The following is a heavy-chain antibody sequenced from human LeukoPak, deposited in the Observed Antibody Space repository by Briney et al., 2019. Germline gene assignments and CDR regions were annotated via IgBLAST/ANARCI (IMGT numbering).Heavy chain of an antibody. V-gene: IGHV3-69-1*01. CDR1: GFTFSDYS. J-gene: IGHJ4*02. CDR2: ISGRSTI. Sequence: GGSLRLSCAASGFTFSDYSMNWVRQAPGKGLEWVSYISGRSTIYYADSVKGRFTISRDNAKNSLYLQMNSLRVEDTAVYYCARDERGGYSYGLGFDYWGQGTLVTVSS. CDR3: ARDERGGYSYGLGFDY. D-gene: IGHD5-18*01.